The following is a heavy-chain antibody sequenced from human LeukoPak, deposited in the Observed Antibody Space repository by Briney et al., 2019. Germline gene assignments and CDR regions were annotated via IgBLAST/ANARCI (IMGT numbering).Heavy chain of an antibody. CDR1: GGSISSSSYY. J-gene: IGHJ4*02. D-gene: IGHD5-18*01. CDR2: INTSGST. V-gene: IGHV4-61*02. CDR3: ARSRGTTMVTRFDY. Sequence: SETLSLTCTVSGGSISSSSYYWSWIRQPAGKGLEWIGRINTSGSTDYNPSLKSRVTMSVDTSKNQFSLKLSSLTAADTAVYYCARSRGTTMVTRFDYWGQGTLVTVSS.